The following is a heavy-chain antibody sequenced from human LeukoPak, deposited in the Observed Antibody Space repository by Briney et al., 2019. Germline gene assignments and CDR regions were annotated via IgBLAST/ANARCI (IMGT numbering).Heavy chain of an antibody. CDR3: AKSRMATIIRGYFDY. CDR2: ISWNSGSI. V-gene: IGHV3-9*01. Sequence: PGGSLRLSCAASGFTLTSNAMSWVRQAPGKGLEWVSGISWNSGSIGYADSVKGRFTISRDNAKNSLYLQMNSLRAEDTALYYCAKSRMATIIRGYFDYWGQGTLVTVSS. CDR1: GFTLTSNA. J-gene: IGHJ4*02. D-gene: IGHD5-24*01.